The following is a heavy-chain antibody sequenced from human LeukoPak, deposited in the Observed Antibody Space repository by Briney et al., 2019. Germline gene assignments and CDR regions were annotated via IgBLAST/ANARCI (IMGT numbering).Heavy chain of an antibody. CDR3: AEDSMVRAYY. CDR1: GFTFSSYV. CDR2: IISSGGST. D-gene: IGHD3-10*01. Sequence: PGGSLRLSCAGSGFTFSSYVMSWVRQAPGKGLEWVSAIISSGGSTYYADSVKGRFTISRDNSKSTLYLQMDSLRAEDTAVYYCAEDSMVRAYYWGQGTLVTVSS. V-gene: IGHV3-23*01. J-gene: IGHJ4*02.